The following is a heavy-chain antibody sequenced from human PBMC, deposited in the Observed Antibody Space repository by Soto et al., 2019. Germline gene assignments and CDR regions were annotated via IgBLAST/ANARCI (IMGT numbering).Heavy chain of an antibody. CDR1: GYTFTSWD. V-gene: IGHV1-8*01. Sequence: QVQLVQSGAEVKKPGASVKVYCKASGYTFTSWDVYWVRQAAGQWLEWMGYMNPRSGNTGYEQKFQGRVTMTRDTSISTAYMELSSLTSDDTAGYYCTASSWTGAGLDFWGQGPPVTVSS. D-gene: IGHD6-13*01. CDR2: MNPRSGNT. J-gene: IGHJ4*01. CDR3: TASSWTGAGLDF.